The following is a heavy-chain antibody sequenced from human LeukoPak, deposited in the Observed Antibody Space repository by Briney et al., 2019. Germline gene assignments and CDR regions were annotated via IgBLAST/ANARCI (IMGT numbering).Heavy chain of an antibody. CDR3: ARQDSSGYYHNWFDP. J-gene: IGHJ5*02. CDR1: GFTFSSYW. CDR2: INSDGSST. D-gene: IGHD3-22*01. Sequence: PGGSLRLSCAASGFTFSSYWMHWVRQAPGKGLVWVSRINSDGSSTSYADSVKGRFTISRDNAKNTLYLQMNSLRAEDTAVYYCARQDSSGYYHNWFDPWGQGTLVTVSS. V-gene: IGHV3-74*01.